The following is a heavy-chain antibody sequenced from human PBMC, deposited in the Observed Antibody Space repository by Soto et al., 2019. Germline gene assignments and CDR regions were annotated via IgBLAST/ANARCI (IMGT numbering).Heavy chain of an antibody. CDR1: GFTFSSYG. CDR2: ISYDGSNK. CDR3: AKDGYSSGWSRYNWFDP. D-gene: IGHD6-19*01. J-gene: IGHJ5*02. V-gene: IGHV3-30*18. Sequence: GGSLRLSCAASGFTFSSYGMHWVRQAPGKGLEWVAVISYDGSNKYYADSVKGRFTISRDNSKNTLYLQMNSLRAEDTAVYYCAKDGYSSGWSRYNWFDPWGQGTLVTVSS.